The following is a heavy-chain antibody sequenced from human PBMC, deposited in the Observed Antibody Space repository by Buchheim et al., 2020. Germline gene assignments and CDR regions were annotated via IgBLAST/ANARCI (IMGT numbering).Heavy chain of an antibody. CDR3: AHRRGDDVFDI. CDR2: IYWDDDK. V-gene: IGHV2-5*02. J-gene: IGHJ3*02. Sequence: QIPLKESGPTLVKPTQTLTVTCTFSGFSLSTSGVGVVWIRQPPGKAMEWLALIYWDDDKRYSPSLKNGLTITKDTSNKHVVLTMTNMDPVDTATYYCAHRRGDDVFDIWGQGT. CDR1: GFSLSTSGVG.